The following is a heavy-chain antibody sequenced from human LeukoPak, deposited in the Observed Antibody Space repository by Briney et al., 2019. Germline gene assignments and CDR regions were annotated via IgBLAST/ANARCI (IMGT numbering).Heavy chain of an antibody. J-gene: IGHJ5*02. CDR2: INHSGST. V-gene: IGHV4-34*01. CDR3: ARHLYYDFWSGYPDTNWFDP. Sequence: SETLSLTCAVYGGSFSGYYWSWIRQPPGKGLEWIGEINHSGSTNYNPSLKSRVTISVDTSKNQFSLKLSSVTAADTAMYYCARHLYYDFWSGYPDTNWFDPWGQGTLVTVSS. CDR1: GGSFSGYY. D-gene: IGHD3-3*01.